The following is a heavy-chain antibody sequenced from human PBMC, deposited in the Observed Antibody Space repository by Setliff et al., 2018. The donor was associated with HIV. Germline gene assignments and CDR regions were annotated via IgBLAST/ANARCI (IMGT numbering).Heavy chain of an antibody. CDR2: IYDSGTI. V-gene: IGHV4-4*02. CDR1: GASFSSEDW. J-gene: IGHJ3*01. CDR3: ARGRQIGVEGAPGAYDV. D-gene: IGHD1-26*01. Sequence: SETLSLTCAVSGASFSSEDWWTWVRQPPGKGLEWIGQIYDSGTIDYNPSLKSRVAMSLDKSQRQLSLRLESVTAADTAVYFCARGRQIGVEGAPGAYDVWGPGKMVTVSS.